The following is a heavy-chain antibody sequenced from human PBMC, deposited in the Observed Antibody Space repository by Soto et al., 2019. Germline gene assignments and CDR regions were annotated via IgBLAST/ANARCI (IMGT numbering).Heavy chain of an antibody. Sequence: GGSLRLSCAASGFTFSTYGMSWVRQAPGKGLEWVSAMSASGDHTYYADSVRGRFTISRDNSKNKLYLQMDSLRVEDTALYYCASSGRYFAVDSWGQGTLVTVFS. J-gene: IGHJ4*02. D-gene: IGHD1-26*01. V-gene: IGHV3-23*01. CDR2: MSASGDHT. CDR1: GFTFSTYG. CDR3: ASSGRYFAVDS.